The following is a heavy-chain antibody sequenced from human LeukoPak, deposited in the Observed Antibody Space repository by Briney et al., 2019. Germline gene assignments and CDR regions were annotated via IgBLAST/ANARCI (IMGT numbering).Heavy chain of an antibody. Sequence: SETLSLTCAVYGGSFSGYYWSWTRQPPGKGLEWIGEINHSGSTNYNPSLKSRVTISVDTSKNQFSLKLSSVTAADTAVYYCARAPMRSGYFYWGQGTLVTVSS. CDR3: ARAPMRSGYFY. D-gene: IGHD3-3*01. CDR1: GGSFSGYY. J-gene: IGHJ4*02. V-gene: IGHV4-34*01. CDR2: INHSGST.